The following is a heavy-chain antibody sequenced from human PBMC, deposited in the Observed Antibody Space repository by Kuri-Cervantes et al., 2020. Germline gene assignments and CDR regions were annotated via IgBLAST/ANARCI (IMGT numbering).Heavy chain of an antibody. CDR3: ARDQIPSVWHYYYYCGMDV. D-gene: IGHD3-16*01. J-gene: IGHJ6*02. Sequence: SETLSLTCAVYGGSFSGYYWSWFRQPPGKGLEWIGEINHSGSTNYNPSLKSRVTISVDTSKNQFSLKLSSVTAADTAVYYCARDQIPSVWHYYYYCGMDVWGQGTTVTVSS. CDR2: INHSGST. CDR1: GGSFSGYY. V-gene: IGHV4-34*01.